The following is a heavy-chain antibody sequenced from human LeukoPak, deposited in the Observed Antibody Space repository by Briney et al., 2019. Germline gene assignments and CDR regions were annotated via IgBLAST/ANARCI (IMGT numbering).Heavy chain of an antibody. D-gene: IGHD6-19*01. CDR3: AGGSGWVTDS. Sequence: GGSLRLSCAASGFTFSAYAMGWVRQAPGKGLEWVSSISGSGGGTYYADSVKGRFTISRDNAKNSLYLQMNSLRAEDMAVYFCAGGSGWVTDSWGQGTLVTVSA. V-gene: IGHV3-23*01. J-gene: IGHJ4*02. CDR1: GFTFSAYA. CDR2: ISGSGGGT.